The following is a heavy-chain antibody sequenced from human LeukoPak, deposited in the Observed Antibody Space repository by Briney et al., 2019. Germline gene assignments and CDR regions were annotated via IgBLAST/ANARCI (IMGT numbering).Heavy chain of an antibody. CDR2: ISAGPGDT. J-gene: IGHJ2*01. CDR3: VRRGTNLYFDF. Sequence: PSGGSLRLSCAASGFTFSSYSMNWVRQAPGKGLEWVSTISAGPGDTYYADSVKGRFTISRDNSKNTLFLQMNSLRAEDTALYYCVRRGTNLYFDFWGRGTLVTVSS. CDR1: GFTFSSYS. D-gene: IGHD1-14*01. V-gene: IGHV3-23*01.